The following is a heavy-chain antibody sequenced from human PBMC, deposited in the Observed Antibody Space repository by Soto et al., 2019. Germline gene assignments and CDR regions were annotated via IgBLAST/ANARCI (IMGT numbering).Heavy chain of an antibody. D-gene: IGHD3-10*01. CDR3: ARETSAAWPYYLDY. V-gene: IGHV3-7*01. Sequence: EVQLVESGGGLVQPGGSLRLSCAASGFTFSTYWMSWVRQAPGKGLEWVANIKQDGDEKYYLDSVKGRFTISRDNAKNSLYLQMNSLRAEDTAVYYCARETSAAWPYYLDYWGQGTLVTVSS. CDR2: IKQDGDEK. J-gene: IGHJ4*02. CDR1: GFTFSTYW.